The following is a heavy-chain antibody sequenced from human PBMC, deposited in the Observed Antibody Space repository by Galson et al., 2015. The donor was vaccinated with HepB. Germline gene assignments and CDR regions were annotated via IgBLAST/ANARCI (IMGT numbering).Heavy chain of an antibody. D-gene: IGHD3-10*01. J-gene: IGHJ3*02. CDR2: INPSGGST. Sequence: SVKVSCKASGYTFTSYYMHWVRQAPGQGLEWMGIINPSGGSTSYAQKFQGRVTMTRDTSTSTVYMELSSLRSEDTAVYYCARVDGYGSGSYYDAFDIWGQGTMVTASS. V-gene: IGHV1-46*01. CDR3: ARVDGYGSGSYYDAFDI. CDR1: GYTFTSYY.